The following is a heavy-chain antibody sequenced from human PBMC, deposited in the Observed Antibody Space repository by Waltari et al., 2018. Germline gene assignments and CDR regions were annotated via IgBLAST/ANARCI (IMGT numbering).Heavy chain of an antibody. J-gene: IGHJ4*02. CDR2: ISSSSSTI. CDR3: ARDGAFTVTTGFDY. Sequence: EVQLVESGGGLVQPGGSLRLSCAASGFTFSSYSMNWVRQAPGKGLGWVSYISSSSSTIYYADAVKGRFTISRDKAKNSLYLQMNSLRAEDTAVYYCARDGAFTVTTGFDYWGQGTLVTVSS. CDR1: GFTFSSYS. D-gene: IGHD4-17*01. V-gene: IGHV3-48*01.